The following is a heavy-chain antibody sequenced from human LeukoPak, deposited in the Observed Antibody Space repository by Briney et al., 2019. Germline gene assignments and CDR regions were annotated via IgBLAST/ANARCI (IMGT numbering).Heavy chain of an antibody. CDR2: IYYSGST. J-gene: IGHJ4*02. CDR1: GGSISSSSYY. V-gene: IGHV4-39*02. Sequence: PSETLSLTCTVSGGSISSSSYYWGWIRQPPGKGLEWIGSIYYSGSTYYNPSLKSRVTISVDTSKNQFSLKLSSVTAADTAVYYCARDLDQNWGQGTLVTVSS. CDR3: ARDLDQN.